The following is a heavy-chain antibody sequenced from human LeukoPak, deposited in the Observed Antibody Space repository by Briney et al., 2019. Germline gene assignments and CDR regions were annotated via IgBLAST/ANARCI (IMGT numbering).Heavy chain of an antibody. J-gene: IGHJ4*02. Sequence: ASVKVSCKASGYTFTGYYMHWVRQATGQGLEWMGWISAYNGDTNYAQKLQGRVTMTRDTSTSTAYMELRSLRSDDTAVYYCALTSQYVDIAATIPYGIYFFDYWGEGTLVTVSS. CDR3: ALTSQYVDIAATIPYGIYFFDY. V-gene: IGHV1-18*04. CDR2: ISAYNGDT. D-gene: IGHD5-12*01. CDR1: GYTFTGYY.